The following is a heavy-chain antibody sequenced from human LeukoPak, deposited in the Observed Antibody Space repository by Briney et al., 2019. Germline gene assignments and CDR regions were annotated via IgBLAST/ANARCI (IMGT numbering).Heavy chain of an antibody. CDR3: ARDPNGMDV. J-gene: IGHJ6*04. V-gene: IGHV3-48*03. Sequence: GGSLRLSCAASGFTFSSYEMNWVRQAPGKGLEWVAYITTSGTNEYYADSVKGRFTISRDNSKNTLYLQMNSLRAEDTAVYYCARDPNGMDVWGKGTTVTVSS. CDR1: GFTFSSYE. CDR2: ITTSGTNE.